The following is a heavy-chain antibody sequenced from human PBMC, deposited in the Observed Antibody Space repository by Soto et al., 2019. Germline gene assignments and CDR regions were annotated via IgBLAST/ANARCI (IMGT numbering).Heavy chain of an antibody. CDR3: AKGLLAIVGTTLPRDAFNI. V-gene: IGHV3-66*02. D-gene: IGHD1-26*01. J-gene: IGHJ3*02. Sequence: GGSLRLSCAASGLTVSGKKYVAWVRQAPGKGLEWVSALYDVDGSFYSDSVKGRFTTSSDSSKNAVYLEMNSLRPEDTAVYYCAKGLLAIVGTTLPRDAFNIWGQGTMVTVSS. CDR1: GLTVSGKKY. CDR2: LYDVDGS.